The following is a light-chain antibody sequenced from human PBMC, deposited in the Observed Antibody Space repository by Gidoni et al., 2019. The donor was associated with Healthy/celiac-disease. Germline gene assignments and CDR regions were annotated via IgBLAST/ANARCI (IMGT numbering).Light chain of an antibody. CDR2: GAS. CDR3: KQYGRSPLT. J-gene: IGKJ4*01. V-gene: IGKV3-20*01. Sequence: EIVLKQSPVTLSLSPGERATLSCRASQSVSSSYLAWYQQTPGQAPRLLIYGASSRATGIPDRFSGSGSGTDFTLTISRVEAEDFAVYYCKQYGRSPLTFGGGTKVEIK. CDR1: QSVSSSY.